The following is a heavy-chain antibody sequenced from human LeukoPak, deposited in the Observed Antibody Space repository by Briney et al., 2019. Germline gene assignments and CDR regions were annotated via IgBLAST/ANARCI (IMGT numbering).Heavy chain of an antibody. V-gene: IGHV4-39*07. J-gene: IGHJ6*03. Sequence: SETLSLTCTVSGGSISSSSYYWGWIRQPPGKGLEWIGEINHSGSTNYNPSLKSRVTISVDTSKNQFSLKLSSVTAADTAAYYCARGYVTTVTDYYYYYMDVWGKGTTVTVSS. D-gene: IGHD4-11*01. CDR2: INHSGST. CDR3: ARGYVTTVTDYYYYYMDV. CDR1: GGSISSSSYY.